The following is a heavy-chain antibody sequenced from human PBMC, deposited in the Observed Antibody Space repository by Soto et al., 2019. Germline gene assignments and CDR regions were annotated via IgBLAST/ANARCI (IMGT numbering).Heavy chain of an antibody. CDR3: TTLPSRWSGYGMDV. CDR1: GFTVSNNY. CDR2: VFSGGNT. J-gene: IGHJ6*02. V-gene: IGHV3-53*01. Sequence: GGSLRLSCAASGFTVSNNYMSWVRQAPGKGLEWVAIVFSGGNTYHGDSVKGRFTVSRDNFKNTLDLQMNSLKTEDTAVYYCTTLPSRWSGYGMDVWGQGTTVTVSS. D-gene: IGHD3-3*01.